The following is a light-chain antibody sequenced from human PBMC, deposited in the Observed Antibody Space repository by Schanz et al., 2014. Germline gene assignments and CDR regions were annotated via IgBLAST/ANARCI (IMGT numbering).Light chain of an antibody. V-gene: IGLV1-40*01. J-gene: IGLJ3*02. CDR2: DNN. CDR1: SSNIGAGYV. Sequence: QSVLTQPPSVSGAPGQRVTISCTGSSSNIGAGYVVHWYQHLPGTAPKLLIYDNNNRPSGVPDRFSGSKSGTSASLAISGLQSEDEADYYCSAWDDSMKRVFGGGTKLTVL. CDR3: SAWDDSMKRV.